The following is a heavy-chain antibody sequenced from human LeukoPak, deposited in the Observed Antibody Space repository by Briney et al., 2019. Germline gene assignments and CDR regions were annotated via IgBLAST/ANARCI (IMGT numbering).Heavy chain of an antibody. V-gene: IGHV4-34*01. J-gene: IGHJ2*01. Sequence: PSETLSLTCAVYGGSFSGYYWSWIRQPPGKGLEWIGEINHSGSTNSNPSLKRRVTISVDTSKNQFSLKLSSVTAADTAVYYCARGRRWYFDLWGRGTLVTVSS. CDR1: GGSFSGYY. D-gene: IGHD6-6*01. CDR3: ARGRRWYFDL. CDR2: INHSGST.